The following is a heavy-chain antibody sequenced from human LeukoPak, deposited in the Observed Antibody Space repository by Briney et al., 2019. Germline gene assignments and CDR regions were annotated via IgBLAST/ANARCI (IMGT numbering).Heavy chain of an antibody. V-gene: IGHV4-34*01. D-gene: IGHD3-16*02. CDR1: GGSFNGYY. Sequence: SETLSLTCAVYGGSFNGYYWTWIRQPPGKGLEWIGEISHSGTTNYNPSLKSRVTISVDTSKNQFSLKLSSETAADTAVYFCARQTAGADIVSGSYFDLWGRGTLVTVPP. CDR3: ARQTAGADIVSGSYFDL. CDR2: ISHSGTT. J-gene: IGHJ2*01.